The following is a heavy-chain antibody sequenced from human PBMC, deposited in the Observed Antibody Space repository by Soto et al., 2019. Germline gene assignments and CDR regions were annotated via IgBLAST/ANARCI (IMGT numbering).Heavy chain of an antibody. Sequence: SVKVSCKASGGTFSSYAISWVRQAPGQGLEWMGGIIPIFGTANYAQKFQGRVTITADESTSTAYMELSTLRSEDTAVYYCATVNVYDFWSGYYLDPWGQGTLVTVSS. CDR3: ATVNVYDFWSGYYLDP. CDR2: IIPIFGTA. D-gene: IGHD3-3*01. J-gene: IGHJ5*02. CDR1: GGTFSSYA. V-gene: IGHV1-69*13.